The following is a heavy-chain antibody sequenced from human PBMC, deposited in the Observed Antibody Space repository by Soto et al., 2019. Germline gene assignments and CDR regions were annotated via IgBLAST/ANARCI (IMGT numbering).Heavy chain of an antibody. V-gene: IGHV1-8*01. D-gene: IGHD3-22*01. CDR3: ARGTYDPPFTGYWYFDL. Sequence: AASVKVSFKASGYTFTSYDINWVRQATGQGLEWMGWMNPNSGNTGYAQKFQGRVTMTRNTSISTAYMELSSLRSEDTAVYYCARGTYDPPFTGYWYFDLWGRGTLVTVSS. CDR1: GYTFTSYD. CDR2: MNPNSGNT. J-gene: IGHJ2*01.